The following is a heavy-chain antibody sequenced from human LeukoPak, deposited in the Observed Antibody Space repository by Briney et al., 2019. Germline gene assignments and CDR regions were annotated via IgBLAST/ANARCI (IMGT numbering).Heavy chain of an antibody. CDR3: AKSRGRGSFDP. CDR2: IYFTGST. D-gene: IGHD5-24*01. Sequence: PSETLSLTCTVSGGSISNMNFYWGWIRQPPGKGLEWVGSIYFTGSTYYHPSLESRVTISVDTSKNQFSLKVSAVTAADTAVYHCAKSRGRGSFDPWGQGTLVIVSS. V-gene: IGHV4-39*01. J-gene: IGHJ5*02. CDR1: GGSISNMNFY.